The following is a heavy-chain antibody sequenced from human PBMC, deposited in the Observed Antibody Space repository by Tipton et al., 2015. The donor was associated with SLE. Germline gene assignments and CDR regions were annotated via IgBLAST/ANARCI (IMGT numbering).Heavy chain of an antibody. CDR2: GYYIGST. D-gene: IGHD5-12*01. V-gene: IGHV4-59*08. CDR3: ASHAGYEFYFDH. J-gene: IGHJ4*02. CDR1: DDSISNYY. Sequence: TLSLTCTVSDDSISNYYWSWIRQSPGKGLEWIGYGYYIGSTNYNPSLKSRLTISVDTSKNQFSLKLSSVTAADTAVYYCASHAGYEFYFDHWGQGSLVTVSS.